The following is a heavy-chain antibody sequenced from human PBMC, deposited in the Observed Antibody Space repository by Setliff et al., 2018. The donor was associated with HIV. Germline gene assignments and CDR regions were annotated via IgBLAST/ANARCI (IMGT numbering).Heavy chain of an antibody. Sequence: GGSLRLSCAASGLTLGDYGMVWVRQAPGKGLEWVSSISPSSVYLNYADSVKGRFTISRDNAKNSLYLQMNSLRAEDTAVYYCAKGITSRNWGSLFDYWGRGTVVTVSS. CDR3: AKGITSRNWGSLFDY. D-gene: IGHD7-27*01. CDR2: ISPSSVYL. J-gene: IGHJ4*02. V-gene: IGHV3-21*01. CDR1: GLTLGDYG.